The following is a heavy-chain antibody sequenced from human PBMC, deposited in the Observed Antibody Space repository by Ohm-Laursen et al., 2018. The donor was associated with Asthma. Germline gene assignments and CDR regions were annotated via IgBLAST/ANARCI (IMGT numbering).Heavy chain of an antibody. Sequence: SETLSLTWTVSGGSISTSSYYWGWIRQPPGKGLEWVGSIYSSANTYYNPSLKSRVTISVDTSKNHFSLKLNSVTAAGTAVYYCARERASGVGVIGYWGQGTLVTVSS. CDR1: GGSISTSSYY. CDR3: ARERASGVGVIGY. CDR2: IYSSANT. V-gene: IGHV4-39*02. D-gene: IGHD3-16*02. J-gene: IGHJ4*02.